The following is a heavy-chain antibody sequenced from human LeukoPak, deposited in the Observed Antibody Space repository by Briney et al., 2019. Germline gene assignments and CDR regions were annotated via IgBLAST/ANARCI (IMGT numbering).Heavy chain of an antibody. Sequence: ASVKVSCKASGGTFSSYAISWVRQAPGQGLEWMGGIIPIFGTANYAQKFQGRVTITADKSTSTAYMELSSLRSEDTAVYYCARDPVGPIAVAPWGQGTLVTVSS. V-gene: IGHV1-69*06. J-gene: IGHJ5*02. D-gene: IGHD6-19*01. CDR2: IIPIFGTA. CDR1: GGTFSSYA. CDR3: ARDPVGPIAVAP.